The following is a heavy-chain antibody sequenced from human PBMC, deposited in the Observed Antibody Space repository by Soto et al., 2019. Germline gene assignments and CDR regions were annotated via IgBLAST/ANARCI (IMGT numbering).Heavy chain of an antibody. J-gene: IGHJ4*02. D-gene: IGHD2-15*01. CDR3: ARDRSNSPDYFDY. CDR2: IYHSGRT. Sequence: QVQLQESGPGLVKPSQTLSLTCTVSGGSVSSDEYYWTWIRQPPGKGLEWVGYIYHSGRTNYNPSLNSRLTISLDTSKNPFSLKLTSVSAADTAVYYCARDRSNSPDYFDYWGQGTLVTVSS. V-gene: IGHV4-30-4*01. CDR1: GGSVSSDEYY.